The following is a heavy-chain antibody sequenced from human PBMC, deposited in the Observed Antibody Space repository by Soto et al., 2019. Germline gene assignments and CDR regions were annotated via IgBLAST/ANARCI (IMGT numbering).Heavy chain of an antibody. V-gene: IGHV4-34*01. Sequence: SETLSLTCAVYGGSFSGYYWSWIRQPPGKGLEWIGEINHSGSTNYNPSLKSRVTISVDTSKNQFSLKLSSVTAADTAVYYCASKRSGYDILTGAIDYWGQGTLVTVSS. D-gene: IGHD3-9*01. CDR1: GGSFSGYY. J-gene: IGHJ4*02. CDR2: INHSGST. CDR3: ASKRSGYDILTGAIDY.